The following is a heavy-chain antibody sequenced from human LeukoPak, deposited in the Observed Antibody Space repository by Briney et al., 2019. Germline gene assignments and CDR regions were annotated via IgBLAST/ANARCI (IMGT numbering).Heavy chain of an antibody. CDR3: AKAPAGGYCSGGSCYLPHYYFDY. J-gene: IGHJ4*02. V-gene: IGHV3-23*01. D-gene: IGHD2-15*01. CDR2: ISGSGGST. CDR1: GFTVSSYA. Sequence: GGSLRLSCAASGFTVSSYAMSWVRQAPGKGLEWVSAISGSGGSTYYADSVKGRFTISRDNSKNTLYLQMNSLRAEDTAVYYCAKAPAGGYCSGGSCYLPHYYFDYWGQGTLVTVSS.